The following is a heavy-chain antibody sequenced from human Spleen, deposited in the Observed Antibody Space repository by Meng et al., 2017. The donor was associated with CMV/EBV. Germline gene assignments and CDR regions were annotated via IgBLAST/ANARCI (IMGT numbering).Heavy chain of an antibody. CDR1: SYTLTEYT. D-gene: IGHD2-8*01. J-gene: IGHJ4*02. CDR2: ISAYNGDT. V-gene: IGHV1-18*01. CDR3: ARQNVRYFDY. Sequence: KVSCKASSYTLTEYTVNWVRQAPGQGLEWMGWISAYNGDTTYVQKLQDRVTMTTDTSTSTAYMELRSLRSDDTAVYYCARQNVRYFDYWGQGTLVTVSS.